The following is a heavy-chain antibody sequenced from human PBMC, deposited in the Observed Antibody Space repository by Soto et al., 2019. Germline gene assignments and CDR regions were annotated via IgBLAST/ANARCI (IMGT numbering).Heavy chain of an antibody. CDR2: ISYDGSNK. V-gene: IGHV3-30-3*01. CDR1: GFTFSSYA. CDR3: ARDLESDIVVVPAAIAPYGMDV. D-gene: IGHD2-2*01. J-gene: IGHJ6*02. Sequence: SLRLSCAASGFTFSSYAMHWVRQAPGKGLEWVAVISYDGSNKYYADSVKGRFTISRDNSKNTLYLQMNSLRAEDTAVYYCARDLESDIVVVPAAIAPYGMDVWGQGTTVTVS.